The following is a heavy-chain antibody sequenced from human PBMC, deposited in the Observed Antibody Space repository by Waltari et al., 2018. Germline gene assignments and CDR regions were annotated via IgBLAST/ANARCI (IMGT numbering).Heavy chain of an antibody. CDR2: IYTSGST. Sequence: QVQLQESGPGLVKPSQTLSLTCTVPGGSISSGRYYWSWIRQPAGKGLEWIGRIYTSGSTNYNPSLKSRVTISVDTSKNQFSLKLSSVTAADTAVYYCARDRTGTTSDAFDIWGQGTMVTVSS. J-gene: IGHJ3*02. CDR3: ARDRTGTTSDAFDI. CDR1: GGSISSGRYY. D-gene: IGHD1-1*01. V-gene: IGHV4-61*02.